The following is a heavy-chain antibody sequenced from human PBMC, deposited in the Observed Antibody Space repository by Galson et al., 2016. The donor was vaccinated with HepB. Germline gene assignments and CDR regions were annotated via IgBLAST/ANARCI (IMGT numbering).Heavy chain of an antibody. CDR1: GDTFSNYA. J-gene: IGHJ4*02. CDR3: ARVILRGVLTYYFDS. V-gene: IGHV1-69*13. D-gene: IGHD3-10*01. CDR2: IIPIFGTS. Sequence: SVKVSCKASGDTFSNYAINWVRQAPGQGLEWMGGIIPIFGTSHYAQKFQGRVTITADESTTTVYMELSSLRSEDTATYYCARVILRGVLTYYFDSWGQGTLVTVSS.